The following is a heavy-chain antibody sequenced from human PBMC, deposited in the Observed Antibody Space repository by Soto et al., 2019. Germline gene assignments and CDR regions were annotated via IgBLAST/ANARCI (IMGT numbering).Heavy chain of an antibody. CDR2: IYYSGTT. CDR3: GRSVAGRIDGFDI. J-gene: IGHJ3*02. CDR1: GGSISSRSYY. D-gene: IGHD6-19*01. V-gene: IGHV4-39*01. Sequence: LQLLESGPGLVKPSETLSLTCTVSGGSISSRSYYWGWIRQPPGKGLEWIGSIYYSGTTYYNPSLKSRVTISVDTSKNQFSLKLSSVTAADTAVYYCGRSVAGRIDGFDIWGQGTKVTVSS.